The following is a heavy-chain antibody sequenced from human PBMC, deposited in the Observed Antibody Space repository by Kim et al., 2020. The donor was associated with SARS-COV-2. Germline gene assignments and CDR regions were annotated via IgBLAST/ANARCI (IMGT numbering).Heavy chain of an antibody. J-gene: IGHJ6*02. Sequence: SGPTLVNPTQTLTLTCTFSGFSLSTRGMCVSWIRQPPGKALEWLALIDWDDDKYYSTSLKTRLTISKDTSKNQVVLTMTNMDPVDTATYYCARYSGSYGGYYYYGMDVWGQGTTVTVSS. CDR2: IDWDDDK. V-gene: IGHV2-70*01. CDR1: GFSLSTRGMC. D-gene: IGHD1-26*01. CDR3: ARYSGSYGGYYYYGMDV.